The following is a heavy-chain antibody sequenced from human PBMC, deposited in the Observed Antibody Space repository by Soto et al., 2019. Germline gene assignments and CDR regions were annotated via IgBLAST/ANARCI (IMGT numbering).Heavy chain of an antibody. CDR1: GFTFSSYC. CDR3: AKDRARYCGGGSCYSIFDY. J-gene: IGHJ4*02. V-gene: IGHV3-30*18. D-gene: IGHD2-15*01. CDR2: ISYDGSNK. Sequence: PGGSLRLSCAASGFTFSSYCMHWVRQAPGKGLEWVAVISYDGSNKYYADSVKGRFTISRDNSKNTLYLQMNSLRAEDTAVYYCAKDRARYCGGGSCYSIFDYWGQGTLVTVSS.